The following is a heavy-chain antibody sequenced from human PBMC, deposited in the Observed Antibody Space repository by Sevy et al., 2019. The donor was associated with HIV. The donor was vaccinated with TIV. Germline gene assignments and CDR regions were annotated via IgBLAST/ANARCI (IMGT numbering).Heavy chain of an antibody. D-gene: IGHD3-3*01. CDR2: ISSSGSTI. J-gene: IGHJ4*02. CDR1: GFTFSDYY. CDR3: ARVPYYDFWSGYFDY. V-gene: IGHV3-11*01. Sequence: GGSLRLSCAASGFTFSDYYMSWIRQAPGKGLEWVSYISSSGSTIYYADSVKGRFTISRDNAKNSLYLQMNSLRAEDTAVYHCARVPYYDFWSGYFDYWGQGTLVTVSS.